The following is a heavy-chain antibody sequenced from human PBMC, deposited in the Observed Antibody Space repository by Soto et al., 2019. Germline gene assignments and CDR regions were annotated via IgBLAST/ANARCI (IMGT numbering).Heavy chain of an antibody. Sequence: SETLSLTCAVSCGSISSGGYSLSWIRQPPGKGLEWIGYIYHSGSTYYNPSLKSRVTISVDRSKNQFSLKLSSVTAADTAVYYCARGQVVAAQHWGQGTLVTVS. CDR1: CGSISSGGYS. CDR3: ARGQVVAAQH. CDR2: IYHSGST. V-gene: IGHV4-30-2*01. J-gene: IGHJ4*02. D-gene: IGHD2-15*01.